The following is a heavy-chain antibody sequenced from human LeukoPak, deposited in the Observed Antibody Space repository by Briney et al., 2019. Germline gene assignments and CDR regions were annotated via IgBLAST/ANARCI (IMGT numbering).Heavy chain of an antibody. Sequence: SETLSLTCTVSGGSISSYYWSWIRQPPGKGLEWIGYIYYSGSTNYNPSLKSRVTISVDTSKNQFSLKVSSVTAADTAVYYCARANIVGATRRHMDVWGKGTTVTVSS. D-gene: IGHD1-26*01. CDR3: ARANIVGATRRHMDV. CDR2: IYYSGST. CDR1: GGSISSYY. J-gene: IGHJ6*03. V-gene: IGHV4-59*01.